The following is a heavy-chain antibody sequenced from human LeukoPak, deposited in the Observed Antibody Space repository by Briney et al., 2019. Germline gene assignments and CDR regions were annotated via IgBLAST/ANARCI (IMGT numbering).Heavy chain of an antibody. Sequence: GGTLRLSCADSGFLFSDFIDHTMVWVRQAPGKGLEWVSYISSSSTSISYADSVRGRFSISRDNAQRSLYLHMNSLRDEDTAVYYCAREFSVVGNFDYWGQGTLVIVSS. CDR1: GFLFSDFIDHT. D-gene: IGHD2-15*01. J-gene: IGHJ4*02. V-gene: IGHV3-21*01. CDR3: AREFSVVGNFDY. CDR2: ISSSSTSI.